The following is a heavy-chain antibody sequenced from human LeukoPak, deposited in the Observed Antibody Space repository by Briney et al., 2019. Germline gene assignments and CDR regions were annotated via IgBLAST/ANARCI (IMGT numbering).Heavy chain of an antibody. CDR2: ISFDGSNR. Sequence: GKSLRLSCAASGFTFSNYAMHWVRQAPGKGLEWVAFISFDGSNRYYADSVQGRFTISRDNTKNTLYLQINSLRGEDTAVYFCAHDAAQQQLSNLFYGMDVWGQGTTVTVSS. V-gene: IGHV3-30*14. D-gene: IGHD6-13*01. CDR1: GFTFSNYA. CDR3: AHDAAQQQLSNLFYGMDV. J-gene: IGHJ6*02.